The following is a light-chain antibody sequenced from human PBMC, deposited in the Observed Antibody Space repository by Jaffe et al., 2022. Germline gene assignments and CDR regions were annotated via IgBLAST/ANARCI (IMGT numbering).Light chain of an antibody. CDR3: QHSRT. Sequence: DIQMTQSPSTLSASVGDRVTITCRASQSISSWLAWYQQKPGKAPKLLIYKASSLESGVPSRFSGSGSGTEFTLTISSLQPDDFATYYCQHSRTFGQGTKLEIK. CDR2: KAS. J-gene: IGKJ2*01. CDR1: QSISSW. V-gene: IGKV1-5*03.